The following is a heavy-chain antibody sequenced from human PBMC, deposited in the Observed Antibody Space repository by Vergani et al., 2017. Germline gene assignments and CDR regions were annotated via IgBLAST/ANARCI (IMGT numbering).Heavy chain of an antibody. V-gene: IGHV1-18*04. Sequence: QVQLVQSGAEVKKPGASVKVSCKASGYTFTSYGISWVRQAPGQGLEWMGWISAYNGNTNYAQKLQGRVTMTTDTSTSTAYMELRSLRSDDTAVYYCARDVAVVVVAATPVGGGYGMDVWGQGTTVTVSS. CDR1: GYTFTSYG. CDR2: ISAYNGNT. CDR3: ARDVAVVVVAATPVGGGYGMDV. D-gene: IGHD2-15*01. J-gene: IGHJ6*02.